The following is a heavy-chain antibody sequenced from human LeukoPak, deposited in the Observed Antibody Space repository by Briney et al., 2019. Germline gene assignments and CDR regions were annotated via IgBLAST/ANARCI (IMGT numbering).Heavy chain of an antibody. V-gene: IGHV3-23*01. J-gene: IGHJ6*03. D-gene: IGHD3-16*01. CDR3: AKAPRFGDHAAEYFYYYMDV. CDR1: GFTFGSYA. Sequence: QTGGSLRLSCAASGFTFGSYAMSWVRQAPGKGLEWVSSIPRNGGSTYYADSVKGRFTISRDNSKNTLYVQMNSLRVDDTAVYYCAKAPRFGDHAAEYFYYYMDVWGKGTTVTVSS. CDR2: IPRNGGST.